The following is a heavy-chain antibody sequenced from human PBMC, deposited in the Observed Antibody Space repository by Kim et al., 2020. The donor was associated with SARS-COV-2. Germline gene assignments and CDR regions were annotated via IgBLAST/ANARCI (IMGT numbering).Heavy chain of an antibody. D-gene: IGHD2-15*01. V-gene: IGHV3-15*01. CDR3: TTGVDVTAGGY. J-gene: IGHJ4*02. CDR2: T. Sequence: TAYAPPLKGRSTISRDDPANTLYLQRNSLKSEDTAVYYCTTGVDVTAGGYWGQGTLVTVSS.